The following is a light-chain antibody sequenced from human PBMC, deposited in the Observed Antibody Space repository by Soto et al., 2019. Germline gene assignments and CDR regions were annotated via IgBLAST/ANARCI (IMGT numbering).Light chain of an antibody. Sequence: EIVMTQSPATLSVSPGERVTLSCRASQSVSSNLAWYQQKPGQAPRLLIYGAFTRATGIPARFSGSGSGTEFTLIISSLQSEDFAVYYCQQDKHWPPLTFGGGTKVEIK. CDR2: GAF. CDR1: QSVSSN. J-gene: IGKJ4*01. V-gene: IGKV3-15*01. CDR3: QQDKHWPPLT.